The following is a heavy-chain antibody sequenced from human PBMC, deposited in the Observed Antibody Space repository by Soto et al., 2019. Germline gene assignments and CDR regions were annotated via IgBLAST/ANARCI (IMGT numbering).Heavy chain of an antibody. CDR2: IYYSGST. CDR1: GGSISSYY. D-gene: IGHD6-19*01. J-gene: IGHJ5*02. V-gene: IGHV4-59*01. Sequence: LSLTCTVSGGSISSYYWSWIRQPPGKGLEWIGYIYYSGSTNYNPSLKSRVTISVDTSKNQFSLKLSSVTAADTAVYYCARERKWLVSRAAFDPWGQGTLVTVSS. CDR3: ARERKWLVSRAAFDP.